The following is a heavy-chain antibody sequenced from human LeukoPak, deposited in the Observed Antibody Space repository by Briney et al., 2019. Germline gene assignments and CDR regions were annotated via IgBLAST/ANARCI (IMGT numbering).Heavy chain of an antibody. CDR1: GFTFNDYA. CDR3: ARGSADGWDY. Sequence: GGSLRLSCAASGFTFNDYAMHWVRQGPGKGLEWVSSISSSSSYIYYADSVKGRFTISRDNAKNSLYLQMNSLRAEDTAVYYCARGSADGWDYWGQGTLVTVSS. V-gene: IGHV3-21*01. CDR2: ISSSSSYI. D-gene: IGHD3-10*01. J-gene: IGHJ4*02.